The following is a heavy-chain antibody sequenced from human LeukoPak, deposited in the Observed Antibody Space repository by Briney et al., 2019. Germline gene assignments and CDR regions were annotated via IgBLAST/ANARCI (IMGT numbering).Heavy chain of an antibody. D-gene: IGHD5-18*01. CDR3: TRAPRGYSYSYYFDY. CDR1: GFTFRDYA. CDR2: IRSKAYGGTT. V-gene: IGHV3-49*04. Sequence: GGSLRLSCTASGFTFRDYAMSWVRQAPGKGLEWVGFIRSKAYGGTTEYAASVKGRFTISRDDSKSIAYLQMNSLKTEDTAVYYCTRAPRGYSYSYYFDYWGQGTLVTVSS. J-gene: IGHJ4*02.